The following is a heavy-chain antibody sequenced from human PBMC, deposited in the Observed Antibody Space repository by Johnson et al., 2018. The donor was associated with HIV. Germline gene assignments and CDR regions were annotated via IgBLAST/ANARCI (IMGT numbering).Heavy chain of an antibody. CDR2: IYSGGST. Sequence: VQLVESGGGLLQPGGSLRLSCAASGFTVSSNYMSWVRQAPGQGLEWVSIIYSGGSTYYVDSVQCRFTISRDNVNYSVFPLLNSLKVEDTAVYYFAKDQYGSSYDMWGQGTMVTVSS. D-gene: IGHD2-15*01. V-gene: IGHV3-53*01. CDR1: GFTVSSNY. J-gene: IGHJ3*02. CDR3: AKDQYGSSYDM.